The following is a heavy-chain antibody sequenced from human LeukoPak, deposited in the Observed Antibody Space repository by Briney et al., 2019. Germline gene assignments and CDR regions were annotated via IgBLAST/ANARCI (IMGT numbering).Heavy chain of an antibody. D-gene: IGHD2-2*01. CDR3: TRRPTDLEHCSGSSCYRNWFDP. CDR1: GGSITNADYY. V-gene: IGHV4-31*03. Sequence: SQTLSLTCTVSGGSITNADYYCSWIRQHPGRGLEFIGNIYYSGSAFYNPSLSSRVFMSVDMSRNQFSLKMTSVTAADTAVYYCTRRPTDLEHCSGSSCYRNWFDPWGQGSLVTVSS. CDR2: IYYSGSA. J-gene: IGHJ5*02.